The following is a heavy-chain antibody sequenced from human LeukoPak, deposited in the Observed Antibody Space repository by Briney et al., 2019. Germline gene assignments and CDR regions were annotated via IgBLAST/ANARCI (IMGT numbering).Heavy chain of an antibody. CDR1: GGTFSSYA. Sequence: SVKVSCKASGGTFSSYAISRVRQAPGQGLEWMGRIIPILGIANYAQKFQGRVTITADKSTSTAYMELSSLRSEDTAVYYCASRGDSSGYIDYWGQGTLVTVSS. CDR2: IIPILGIA. J-gene: IGHJ4*02. CDR3: ASRGDSSGYIDY. D-gene: IGHD3-22*01. V-gene: IGHV1-69*04.